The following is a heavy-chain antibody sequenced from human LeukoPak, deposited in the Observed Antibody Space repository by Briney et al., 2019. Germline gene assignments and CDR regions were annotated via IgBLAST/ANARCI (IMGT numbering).Heavy chain of an antibody. CDR3: ARSPLTIFGVVITTNGMDV. J-gene: IGHJ6*02. CDR1: GYTFTGYY. V-gene: IGHV1-2*02. D-gene: IGHD3-3*01. Sequence: ASVKVSCKASGYTFTGYYMHWVRQAPGQGLEWMGWINPNSGGTNYAQKFQGRVTMTRDTSISTAYMELSRLRSDDTAVYYCARSPLTIFGVVITTNGMDVWGQGTTVTVSS. CDR2: INPNSGGT.